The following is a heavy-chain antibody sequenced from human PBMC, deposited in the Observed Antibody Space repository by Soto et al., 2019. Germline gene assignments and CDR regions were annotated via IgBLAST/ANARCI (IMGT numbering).Heavy chain of an antibody. J-gene: IGHJ4*02. Sequence: GGSLRLSCAASGFTFSSYWMSWVRQAPGKGLEWVANIKQDGSEKYYADSVKGRFTISRDNAKNSLYLQMNSLRAEDTAVYYCARDPSPTIVVVPAAIDYWGQGTLVTVSS. V-gene: IGHV3-7*01. CDR2: IKQDGSEK. CDR1: GFTFSSYW. CDR3: ARDPSPTIVVVPAAIDY. D-gene: IGHD2-2*01.